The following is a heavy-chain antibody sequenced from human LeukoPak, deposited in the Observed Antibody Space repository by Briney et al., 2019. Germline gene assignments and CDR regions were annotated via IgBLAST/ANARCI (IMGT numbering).Heavy chain of an antibody. CDR1: GYTFTSYY. J-gene: IGHJ4*02. D-gene: IGHD6-13*01. V-gene: IGHV1-46*01. CDR3: ARVTSRWQQPNYFDY. CDR2: INPSGGST. Sequence: ASVKASCKASGYTFTSYYMHWVRQAPGQGLEWMGIINPSGGSTSYAQKFQGRVTMTRDTSTSTVYMELSSLRSEDTAVYYCARVTSRWQQPNYFDYWGQGTLVTVSS.